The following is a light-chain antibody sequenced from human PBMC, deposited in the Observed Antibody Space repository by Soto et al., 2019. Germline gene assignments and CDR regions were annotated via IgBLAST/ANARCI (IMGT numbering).Light chain of an antibody. Sequence: EIVLTQSPGTLSLSPGERATLSCRASQSVSSSYLAWYQQKPGQAPRLLIYGASSRATCIPDRFSGSGSGTGFTLTISRLEPEDFAVYYCQQYGSSPLTFGPGTKVDIK. V-gene: IGKV3-20*01. CDR3: QQYGSSPLT. CDR1: QSVSSSY. J-gene: IGKJ3*01. CDR2: GAS.